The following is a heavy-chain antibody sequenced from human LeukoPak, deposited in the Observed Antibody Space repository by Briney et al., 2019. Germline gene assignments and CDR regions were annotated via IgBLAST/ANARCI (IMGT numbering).Heavy chain of an antibody. V-gene: IGHV3-23*01. CDR1: GFTFSTFA. CDR2: IFPSGGEI. J-gene: IGHJ4*02. Sequence: GGSLRLPCAASGFTFSTFAMIWVRQPPGKGLEWVSSIFPSGGEIHYADSVRGRFTISRDNSKSTLSLQMNSLRAEDTAIYYCATYRQVLLPFESWGQGTLVTVSS. D-gene: IGHD2-8*02. CDR3: ATYRQVLLPFES.